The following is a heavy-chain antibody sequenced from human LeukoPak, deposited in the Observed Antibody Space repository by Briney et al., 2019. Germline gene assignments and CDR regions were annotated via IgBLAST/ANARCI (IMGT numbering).Heavy chain of an antibody. D-gene: IGHD1-26*01. CDR3: ARGAVEYYYGMDV. CDR1: GGSISSYY. V-gene: IGHV4-59*01. J-gene: IGHJ6*02. CDR2: IYYSGST. Sequence: PSETLSLTCTVSGGSISSYYWSWIRQPPGKGLEWIGYIYYSGSTDYNPSLKSRVTISVDTSKNQFSLKLSSVTAADTAVYYCARGAVEYYYGMDVWGQGTTVTVSS.